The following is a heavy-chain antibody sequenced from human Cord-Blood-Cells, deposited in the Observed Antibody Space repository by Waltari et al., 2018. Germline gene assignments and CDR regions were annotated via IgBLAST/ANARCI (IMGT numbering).Heavy chain of an antibody. CDR3: AKEGRGSYYFDY. J-gene: IGHJ4*02. D-gene: IGHD3-10*01. Sequence: QVQLVESGGGVVQLGRSLRLSLAASGFTFSRYGMHWARQAPGKGLGWVAVISYDGSNKYYADSVKGRFTISRDNSKNTLYLQMNSLRAEDTAVYYCAKEGRGSYYFDYWGQGTLVTVSS. V-gene: IGHV3-30*18. CDR2: ISYDGSNK. CDR1: GFTFSRYG.